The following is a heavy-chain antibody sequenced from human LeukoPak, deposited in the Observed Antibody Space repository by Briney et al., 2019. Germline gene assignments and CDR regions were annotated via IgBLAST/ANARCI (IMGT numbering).Heavy chain of an antibody. CDR2: ISNSGTPV. J-gene: IGHJ3*01. V-gene: IGHV3-48*03. D-gene: IGHD3-16*01. CDR1: GFTFSSFG. CDR3: ARDLVSGAYTFDV. Sequence: GWSLRLSCAASGFTFSSFGLNWVRQAPGKGLEWVSYISNSGTPVYYADSVRGRFTFSRDNAKNSLYLQMNSLRAEDTAVYYCARDLVSGAYTFDVWGQGTMVTVSS.